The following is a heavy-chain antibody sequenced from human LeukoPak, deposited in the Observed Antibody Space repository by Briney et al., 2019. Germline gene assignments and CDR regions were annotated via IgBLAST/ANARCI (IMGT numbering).Heavy chain of an antibody. CDR3: AKNSSGGYSDY. CDR1: GYTFTSSG. J-gene: IGHJ4*02. V-gene: IGHV1-18*01. Sequence: ASVKASCKASGYTFTSSGISWVRQAPGQGLEWMGWISTYTGYSKCAQNLQGRVTMTADTSTSTAYMELSSLRSDDTAMYYCAKNSSGGYSDYWGQGTLVTVSS. CDR2: ISTYTGYS. D-gene: IGHD6-19*01.